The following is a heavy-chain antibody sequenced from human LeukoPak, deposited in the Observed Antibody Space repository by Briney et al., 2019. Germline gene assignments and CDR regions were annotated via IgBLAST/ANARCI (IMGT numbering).Heavy chain of an antibody. CDR1: GGSVSSGNYY. CDR2: IYYTGST. J-gene: IGHJ4*02. V-gene: IGHV4-61*01. CDR3: ARGPPPLTTVVFDF. Sequence: PSETLSLTCTVSGGSVSSGNYYWSWIRQPPGKGLEWIGYIYYTGSTNYNPSLTSRVTISLDTSKNQFSLKLSSVTAADTAVYFCARGPPPLTTVVFDFWGQGTLVTVSS. D-gene: IGHD4-23*01.